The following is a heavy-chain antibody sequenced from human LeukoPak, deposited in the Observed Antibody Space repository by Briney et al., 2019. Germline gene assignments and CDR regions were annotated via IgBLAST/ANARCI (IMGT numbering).Heavy chain of an antibody. CDR3: AKLYSGSYSWYFDY. J-gene: IGHJ4*02. V-gene: IGHV3-23*01. CDR2: ISGSGGSA. Sequence: PGGSLRLSCAASGFTFTNYAMSWVRQAPGKGLEWVSAISGSGGSAYYTDSVKGRFTISRDNSKNTLYLQMHSLRAEDTAVYYCAKLYSGSYSWYFDYWGQGTLVTVSS. CDR1: GFTFTNYA. D-gene: IGHD1-26*01.